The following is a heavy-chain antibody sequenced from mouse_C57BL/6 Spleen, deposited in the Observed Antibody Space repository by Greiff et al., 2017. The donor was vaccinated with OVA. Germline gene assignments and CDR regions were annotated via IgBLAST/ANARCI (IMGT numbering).Heavy chain of an antibody. CDR2: IYPGSGST. J-gene: IGHJ2*01. CDR1: GYTFTSYW. Sequence: QVHVKQPGAELVKPGASVKMSCKASGYTFTSYWITWVKQRPGQGLEWIGDIYPGSGSTNYNEKFKSKATLTVDTSSSTAYMQLSSLTSEDSAVYYCARSVYDGYYGYWGQGTTLTVSS. V-gene: IGHV1-55*01. D-gene: IGHD2-3*01. CDR3: ARSVYDGYYGY.